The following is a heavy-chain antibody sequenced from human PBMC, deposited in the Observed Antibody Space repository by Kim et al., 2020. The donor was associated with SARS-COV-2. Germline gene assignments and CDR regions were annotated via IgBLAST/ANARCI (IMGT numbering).Heavy chain of an antibody. CDR3: ARGILLSKCSFDI. CDR1: GFTFSSEW. Sequence: GGSLRLSCAASGFTFSSEWMRWVRQGPGMGLVWVSRINPYGSITNYADSVKGRFTISRDNAKNTLYLQMNSLRAEDTALYYCARGILLSKCSFDIWGQG. V-gene: IGHV3-74*01. J-gene: IGHJ3*02. D-gene: IGHD3-10*01. CDR2: INPYGSIT.